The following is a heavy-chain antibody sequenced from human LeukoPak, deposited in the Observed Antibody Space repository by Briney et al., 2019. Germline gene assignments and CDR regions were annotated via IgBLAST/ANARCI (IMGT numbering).Heavy chain of an antibody. CDR1: GFTFTRSA. CDR2: IVVGSGNT. V-gene: IGHV1-58*02. CDR3: AADYLVPAALDP. J-gene: IGHJ5*02. Sequence: GTSVKVSCKASGFTFTRSAMQWVRQARGQRHKWLGWIVVGSGNTNYAQKFQERVTITRDMSTSTAYMELSSLRSEDTAVYYCAADYLVPAALDPWGQGTLVTVSS. D-gene: IGHD2-2*01.